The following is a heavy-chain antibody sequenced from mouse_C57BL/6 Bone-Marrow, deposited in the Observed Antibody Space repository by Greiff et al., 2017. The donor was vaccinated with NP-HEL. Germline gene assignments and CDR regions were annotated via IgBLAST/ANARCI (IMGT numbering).Heavy chain of an antibody. Sequence: VQLQQSGPELVKPGASVKIPCKASGYTFPDYNMDWVKQSHGKSLEWIGDINPNNGGTISNQKFKGKATLTVDKSSSTAYTELRSLTSEDTAVYYCARRGTYLYYYAMDYWGQGTSVTVSS. V-gene: IGHV1-18*01. D-gene: IGHD5-1*01. J-gene: IGHJ4*01. CDR1: GYTFPDYN. CDR3: ARRGTYLYYYAMDY. CDR2: INPNNGGT.